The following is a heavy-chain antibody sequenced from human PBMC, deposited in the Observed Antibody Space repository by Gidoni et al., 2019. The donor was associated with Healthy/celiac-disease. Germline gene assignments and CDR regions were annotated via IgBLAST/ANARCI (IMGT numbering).Heavy chain of an antibody. V-gene: IGHV3-30-3*01. CDR3: ARVGVTGGYFDY. D-gene: IGHD1-26*01. J-gene: IGHJ4*02. CDR1: GFTFSSYA. CDR2: ISYDGSNK. Sequence: QVQLVESGGGVVQPGRSLSLSCAASGFTFSSYAMHWVRQAPGKGLEWVAVISYDGSNKYYADSVKGRFTISRDNSKNTLYLQMNSLRAEDTAVYYCARVGVTGGYFDYWGQGTLVTVSS.